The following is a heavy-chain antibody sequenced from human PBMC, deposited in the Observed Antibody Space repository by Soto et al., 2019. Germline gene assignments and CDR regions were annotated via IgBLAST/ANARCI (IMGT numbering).Heavy chain of an antibody. D-gene: IGHD5-18*01. V-gene: IGHV1-69*01. J-gene: IGHJ6*02. CDR2: IIPIFGSA. Sequence: QVQLLQSGAEVKKPGSSVKVSCNASRGIFSSYTINWVRQAPGQGLEWLGWIIPIFGSASYAQKLQGRVTITADESTSTAYMELSSLRSEDTPIYYCPRVSNTGRVNSLYYRMDVWRQGTTVTVYS. CDR1: RGIFSSYT. CDR3: PRVSNTGRVNSLYYRMDV.